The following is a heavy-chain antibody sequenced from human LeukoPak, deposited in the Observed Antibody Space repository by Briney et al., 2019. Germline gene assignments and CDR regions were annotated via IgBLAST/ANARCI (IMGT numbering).Heavy chain of an antibody. CDR3: AKDIGYDRYFDY. Sequence: GGSLRLSCAASGFTFDDYAMHWVRQAPGKGLEWVSGISWNSGSIGYADSVKGRFTISRDNAKNSLYLQTNSLRAEDTALYYCAKDIGYDRYFDYWGQGTLDTVSS. CDR1: GFTFDDYA. CDR2: ISWNSGSI. V-gene: IGHV3-9*01. J-gene: IGHJ4*02. D-gene: IGHD5-12*01.